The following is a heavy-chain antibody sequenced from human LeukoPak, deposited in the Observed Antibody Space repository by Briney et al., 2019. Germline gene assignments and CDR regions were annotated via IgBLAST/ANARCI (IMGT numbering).Heavy chain of an antibody. CDR3: ARADIVVVVERGNAFDY. J-gene: IGHJ4*02. D-gene: IGHD2-15*01. Sequence: SVKVSCKASGGTFSSYAISWVRQAPRQGLEWMGGIIPIFGTANYAQKFQGRVTITADKSTSTAYMELSSLRSEDTAVYYCARADIVVVVERGNAFDYWGQGTLVTVSS. V-gene: IGHV1-69*06. CDR2: IIPIFGTA. CDR1: GGTFSSYA.